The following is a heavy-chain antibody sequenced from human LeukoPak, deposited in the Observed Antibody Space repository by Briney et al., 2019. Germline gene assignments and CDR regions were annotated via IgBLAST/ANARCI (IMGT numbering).Heavy chain of an antibody. CDR3: AKDPGLVPAYYFDY. J-gene: IGHJ4*02. D-gene: IGHD3-10*01. Sequence: GGSLRLSCAASGFTFDDYAMHWVRQAPGKGLEWVSGISWNSGNIGYADSVKGRFTISRDNAKNSLYLQMNSLRAEDTALYYCAKDPGLVPAYYFDYWGQGTLVTVSS. CDR2: ISWNSGNI. CDR1: GFTFDDYA. V-gene: IGHV3-9*01.